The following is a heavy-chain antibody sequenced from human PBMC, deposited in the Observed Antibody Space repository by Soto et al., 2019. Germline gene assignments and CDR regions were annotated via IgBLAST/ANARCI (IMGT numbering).Heavy chain of an antibody. D-gene: IGHD3-10*01. V-gene: IGHV4-4*02. Sequence: QVQLQESGPGLVKPSGTLSLTCAVSGGSISSSNWWSWVRHPPGKVLEWIGELYHSGSNNYNPSRKSRVTISVDKSKNQFSLKLSAVSAADTAVYYCARLYIVRGVIDWFDPWGQGTLVTVSS. CDR2: LYHSGSN. CDR3: ARLYIVRGVIDWFDP. CDR1: GGSISSSNW. J-gene: IGHJ5*02.